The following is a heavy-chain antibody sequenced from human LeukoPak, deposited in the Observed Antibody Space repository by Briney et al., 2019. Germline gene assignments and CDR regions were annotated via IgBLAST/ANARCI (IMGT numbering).Heavy chain of an antibody. CDR3: ARGGPEMATTYFDS. V-gene: IGHV5-51*01. J-gene: IGHJ4*02. Sequence: GESLKISFKGPTYRFTKYWIGWVGQMPGKGLEWMRIIYPDDSDTRYSPSFQGQVTISVDKSISTAYLQWSSLKASDTAMYYCARGGPEMATTYFDSWGQGTLVSVSS. CDR2: IYPDDSDT. D-gene: IGHD5-24*01. CDR1: TYRFTKYW.